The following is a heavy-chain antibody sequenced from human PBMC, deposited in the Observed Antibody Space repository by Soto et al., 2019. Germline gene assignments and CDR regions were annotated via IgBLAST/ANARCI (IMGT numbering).Heavy chain of an antibody. CDR1: GYTFTSYA. Sequence: ASVKVSCKASGYTFTSYAMHWVRQAPGQRLEWMGWINAGNGNTKYSQKFQGRVTITRDTSASTAYMELSSLRSEDTAVYYCAILFFGGFFVTNTRVGAFDFGGKGTMVTVSS. CDR2: INAGNGNT. V-gene: IGHV1-3*01. J-gene: IGHJ3*01. D-gene: IGHD3-16*02. CDR3: AILFFGGFFVTNTRVGAFDF.